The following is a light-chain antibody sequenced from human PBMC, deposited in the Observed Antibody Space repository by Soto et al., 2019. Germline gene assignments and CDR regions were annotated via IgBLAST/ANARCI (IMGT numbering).Light chain of an antibody. J-gene: IGKJ1*01. CDR2: AAS. CDR3: QQYSNWPRT. V-gene: IGKV3-15*01. Sequence: EIVMTQSPATLSVSPGERATLSCRASQSVESNLAWYQQKPGQAPRLLIFAASTRATVIPARFRGSGSGTEFTLTISDLQSEDFAVYYCQQYSNWPRTFGQGTKVDIK. CDR1: QSVESN.